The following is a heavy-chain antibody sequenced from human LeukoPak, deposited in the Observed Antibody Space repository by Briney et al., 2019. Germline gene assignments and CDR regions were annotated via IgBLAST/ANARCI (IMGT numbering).Heavy chain of an antibody. Sequence: PSETLSLTCAVYGGSFSGYYWSWIRQPPGKGLEWIGEINHSGSTNYNPSLKSRVTISVDTSKNQFSLKLSSVTAADAAVYYCARGYSSSWYLAKLFDYWGQGTLVTVSP. CDR1: GGSFSGYY. CDR3: ARGYSSSWYLAKLFDY. J-gene: IGHJ4*02. CDR2: INHSGST. D-gene: IGHD6-13*01. V-gene: IGHV4-34*01.